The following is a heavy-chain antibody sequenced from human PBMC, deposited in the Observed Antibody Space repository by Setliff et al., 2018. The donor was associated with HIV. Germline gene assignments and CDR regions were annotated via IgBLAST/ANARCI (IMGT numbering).Heavy chain of an antibody. CDR2: ITSSRSNSI. J-gene: IGHJ4*02. CDR1: GLSLSSYS. CDR3: ASPWLPIAAAGTVLSFDY. V-gene: IGHV3-48*04. Sequence: PGGSLRLSCVASGLSLSSYSMNWVRQAPGKGLEWIAYITSSRSNSIHYADSVKGRFIISRDNAKNSLHLQMNSMRAEDTAVYYCASPWLPIAAAGTVLSFDYWGQGTLVTVSS. D-gene: IGHD6-13*01.